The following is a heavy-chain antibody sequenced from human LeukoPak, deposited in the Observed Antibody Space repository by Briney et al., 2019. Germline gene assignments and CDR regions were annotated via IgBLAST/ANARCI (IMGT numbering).Heavy chain of an antibody. D-gene: IGHD6-6*01. J-gene: IGHJ4*02. V-gene: IGHV1-46*01. Sequence: GASVKVSCKASGYTFTSYYMHWVRQAPGQGLEWMGIINPSGGSTSYAQKSQGRVTMTRDMSTSTVYMELSSLRSEDTAVYYCARAGEIAARGFDYWGQGTLVTVSS. CDR1: GYTFTSYY. CDR2: INPSGGST. CDR3: ARAGEIAARGFDY.